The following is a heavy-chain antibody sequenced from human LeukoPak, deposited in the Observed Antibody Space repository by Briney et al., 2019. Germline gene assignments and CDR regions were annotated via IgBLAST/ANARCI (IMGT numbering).Heavy chain of an antibody. J-gene: IGHJ4*02. CDR2: ISTDGSST. Sequence: GGSLRLSCAASGFTLINHWMHWVRQAPGKGLVWVSRISTDGSSTHYADSVKGRFIISRDGAKNTLYLQMNSLRAEDTAVYYCARDSGSGSYGDYWGQGTLVTVSS. V-gene: IGHV3-74*01. D-gene: IGHD3-10*01. CDR3: ARDSGSGSYGDY. CDR1: GFTLINHW.